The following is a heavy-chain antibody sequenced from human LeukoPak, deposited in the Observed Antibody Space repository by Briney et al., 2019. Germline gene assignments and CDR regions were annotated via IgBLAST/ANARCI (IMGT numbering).Heavy chain of an antibody. V-gene: IGHV4-34*01. D-gene: IGHD2-15*01. Sequence: SETLSLTCAVHGGSFSGYYWSWIRQPPGKGLEWIGKINHSGSTNYNPSLKSRVTISVDTSRNQFSLNPSSVTAADTAVYFCARGGSWGMDVWGQGTTVTVSS. J-gene: IGHJ6*02. CDR3: ARGGSWGMDV. CDR1: GGSFSGYY. CDR2: INHSGST.